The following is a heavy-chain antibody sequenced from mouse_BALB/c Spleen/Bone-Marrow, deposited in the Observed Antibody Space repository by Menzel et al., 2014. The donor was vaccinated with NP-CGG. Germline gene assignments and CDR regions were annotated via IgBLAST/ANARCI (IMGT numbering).Heavy chain of an antibody. CDR3: ARVTSSAVGAMDF. V-gene: IGHV2-9*02. Sequence: VQRVESGPGLVAPSQSLSIPCTVSGFSLTNYGVHWVRQPPGKGLEWLGVIWAGGSTNYNSALMSRLSISKDNSKSQVFLKMISLQTDDTAMYYCARVTSSAVGAMDFWGQGTSVTVSS. J-gene: IGHJ4*01. CDR1: GFSLTNYG. D-gene: IGHD3-2*02. CDR2: IWAGGST.